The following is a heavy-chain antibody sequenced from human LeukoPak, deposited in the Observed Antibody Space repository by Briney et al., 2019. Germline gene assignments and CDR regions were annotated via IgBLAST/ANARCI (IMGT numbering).Heavy chain of an antibody. CDR1: GFAFSNYA. V-gene: IGHV3-23*01. CDR2: ISATGNSK. Sequence: GSLRLSCAASGFAFSNYAMSWVRQAPGKGLEWVSTISATGNSKYYADSVKGRFSSSRDAANSTLYLQVTSLRAEDTAVYYCAKDRDLYASSNNFDFWGRGTLVTVSS. CDR3: AKDRDLYASSNNFDF. J-gene: IGHJ4*02. D-gene: IGHD2/OR15-2a*01.